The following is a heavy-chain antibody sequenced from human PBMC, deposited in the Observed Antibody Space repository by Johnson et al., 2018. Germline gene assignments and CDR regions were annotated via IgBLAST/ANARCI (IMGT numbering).Heavy chain of an antibody. CDR3: SKAKDSCVHDAFDV. CDR1: GFTFADYA. CDR2: INWHSGNI. D-gene: IGHD3-22*01. J-gene: IGHJ3*01. Sequence: VQLVESGGGLVRPGWSLRLSCAASGFTFADYAMHWVRQAPGKGLEWVSGINWHSGNIGYADSVKGRFTISRDNAKKSLYLQMNSLRAEDTALYYCSKAKDSCVHDAFDVWGQGTMVPVSS. V-gene: IGHV3-9*01.